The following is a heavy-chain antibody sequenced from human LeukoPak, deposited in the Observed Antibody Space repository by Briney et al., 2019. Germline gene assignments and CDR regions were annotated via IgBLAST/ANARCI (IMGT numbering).Heavy chain of an antibody. CDR3: ASTPDYYYDSSGYFQY. CDR1: GGSISSYY. Sequence: SETLSLTCTVSGGSISSYYWSWIRQPPGKGLEWIGYIYYSGSTNYNPSLKSRVTISVDTSKSQFSLKLSSVTAADTAVYYCASTPDYYYDSSGYFQYWGQGTLVTVSS. V-gene: IGHV4-59*01. J-gene: IGHJ4*02. D-gene: IGHD3-22*01. CDR2: IYYSGST.